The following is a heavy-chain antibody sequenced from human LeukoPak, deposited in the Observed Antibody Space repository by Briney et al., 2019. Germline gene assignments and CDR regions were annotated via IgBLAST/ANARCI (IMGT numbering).Heavy chain of an antibody. D-gene: IGHD6-6*01. CDR3: ATSSYSSSSS. J-gene: IGHJ5*02. Sequence: TGGSLRLSCTASGLTCTNYWMIWVRQAPGKGLEWVANINHDASEKYYVGSVEGRFTISRDNAKNSLFLQMNSLRAEDTGVYYCATSSYSSSSSWGQGTLVTVSS. V-gene: IGHV3-7*01. CDR2: INHDASEK. CDR1: GLTCTNYW.